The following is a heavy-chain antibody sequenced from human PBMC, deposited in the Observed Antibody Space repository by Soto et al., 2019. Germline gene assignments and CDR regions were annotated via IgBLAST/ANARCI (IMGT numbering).Heavy chain of an antibody. J-gene: IGHJ6*02. D-gene: IGHD2-2*01. CDR1: GFTFSSYG. V-gene: IGHV3-33*01. Sequence: QVQLVESGGGVVQPGRSLRLSCAASGFTFSSYGMHWVRQAPGKGLEWVAVIWYDGSNKYYADSVKGRFTISRDNSKNTLYLKMNSLRAEDTAVYYCARGEIVVVPAAISFRGPLFWSMDVWGQGTTVTVSS. CDR2: IWYDGSNK. CDR3: ARGEIVVVPAAISFRGPLFWSMDV.